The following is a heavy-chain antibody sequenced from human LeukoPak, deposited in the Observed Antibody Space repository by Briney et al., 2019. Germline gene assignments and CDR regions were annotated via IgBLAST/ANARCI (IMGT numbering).Heavy chain of an antibody. D-gene: IGHD3-10*01. CDR1: GGSISSSSYY. Sequence: KASETLSLTCTVSGGSISSSSYYWGWIRQPPGKGLEWIGSIYYSGSTYYNPSLKSRVTISVDTSKNQFSLKLSSVTAADTAVYYCAREGGKGLMVRGAMDYWGQGTLVTVSS. CDR2: IYYSGST. J-gene: IGHJ4*02. V-gene: IGHV4-39*07. CDR3: AREGGKGLMVRGAMDY.